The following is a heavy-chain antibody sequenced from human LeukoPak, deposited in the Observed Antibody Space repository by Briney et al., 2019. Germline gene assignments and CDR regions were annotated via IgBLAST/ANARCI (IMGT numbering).Heavy chain of an antibody. J-gene: IGHJ3*02. CDR1: GFTFTTYW. D-gene: IGHD1-26*01. CDR2: IKGDEMTT. Sequence: PGGSLRLSCAASGFTFTTYWMHWVRQAPGKGLEWVSRIKGDEMTTNYADSVEGRFTISRDNAKNSLYLQMNSLRAEDTAVYYCARRIVGDTGDAFDIWGQGTMVTVSS. CDR3: ARRIVGDTGDAFDI. V-gene: IGHV3-74*01.